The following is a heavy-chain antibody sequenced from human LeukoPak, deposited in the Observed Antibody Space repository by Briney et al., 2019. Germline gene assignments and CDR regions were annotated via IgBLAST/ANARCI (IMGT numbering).Heavy chain of an antibody. CDR2: IYYSGST. J-gene: IGHJ4*02. V-gene: IGHV4-39*07. CDR1: GGSISSSSYY. CDR3: ARDPNDYGGNSPRELDY. D-gene: IGHD4-23*01. Sequence: PSETLSLTCTVSGGSISSSSYYWGWIRQPPGKGLEWIGSIYYSGSTYYNPSLKSRVTISVDTSKNQFSLKLSSVTAADTAVYYCARDPNDYGGNSPRELDYWGQGTLVTVSS.